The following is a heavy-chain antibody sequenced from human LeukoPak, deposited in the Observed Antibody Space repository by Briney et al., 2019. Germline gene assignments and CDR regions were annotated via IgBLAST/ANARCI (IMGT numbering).Heavy chain of an antibody. D-gene: IGHD3-22*01. Sequence: ASVKVSCKTSGYTFANYGVSWVRQAPGQGPEWMGWISGYNANTYYKQKFQGRVTMTTDTSTGTAYMELRNLRSDDTAVYYCARVNVDSSGYWTYYYYMDVWGKGTTVTVSS. V-gene: IGHV1-18*01. J-gene: IGHJ6*03. CDR3: ARVNVDSSGYWTYYYYMDV. CDR2: ISGYNANT. CDR1: GYTFANYG.